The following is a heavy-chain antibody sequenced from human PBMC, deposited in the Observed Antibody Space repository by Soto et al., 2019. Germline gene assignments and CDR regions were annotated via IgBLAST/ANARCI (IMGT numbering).Heavy chain of an antibody. V-gene: IGHV3-23*01. CDR1: GFTFSSYV. Sequence: EVQLLESGGGLVQPGGSLRLSCAASGFTFSSYVMNWVRQPPGKGLEWVSGISGSGGSTYYADSVKGRFTISRDNSKNTLYLQMNSLRAEDTAVYYCAKGPRAPPPHDYGMDVWGRGTTVTVSS. CDR3: AKGPRAPPPHDYGMDV. J-gene: IGHJ6*02. CDR2: ISGSGGST.